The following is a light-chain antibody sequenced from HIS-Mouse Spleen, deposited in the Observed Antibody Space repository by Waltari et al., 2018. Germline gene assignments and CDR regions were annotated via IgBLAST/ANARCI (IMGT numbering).Light chain of an antibody. CDR2: DVS. CDR3: CSYAGSYF. V-gene: IGLV2-11*01. CDR1: SSDVGGSNS. J-gene: IGLJ2*01. Sequence: QSALTQPRSVSGSPGQSVTISCTGTSSDVGGSNSVSWYQQHPGKAPKLMIYDVSKRPSGVPDRFSGSKSGNTASLTISGLQAEDEADYYCCSYAGSYFFGGGTKLTVL.